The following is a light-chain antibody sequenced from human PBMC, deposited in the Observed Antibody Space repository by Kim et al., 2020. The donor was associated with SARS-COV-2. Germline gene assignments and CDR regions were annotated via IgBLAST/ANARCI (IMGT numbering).Light chain of an antibody. CDR2: GAS. V-gene: IGKV3-15*01. J-gene: IGKJ4*01. Sequence: EIVMTQSPATLSVSPGERATLSCRASQSVSSNLAWHQLKPGQAPRLLIYGASTRATGIPARFSGSGSGTEFTLTISSLQSEDFAVYYCQQYNNWPPLTFGGGTKVDIK. CDR1: QSVSSN. CDR3: QQYNNWPPLT.